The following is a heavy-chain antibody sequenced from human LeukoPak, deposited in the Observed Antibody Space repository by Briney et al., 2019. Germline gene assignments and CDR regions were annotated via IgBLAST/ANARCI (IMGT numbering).Heavy chain of an antibody. D-gene: IGHD6-6*01. CDR3: ARERVRPGSFDY. CDR1: GYTFTSYG. J-gene: IGHJ4*02. Sequence: ASVKVSCKASGYTFTSYGISWVRQAPGQGLEWMGWISAYNGNTNYAQKLQGRVTMTADTSTSTAYMELRSLRSDDTAVYYCARERVRPGSFDYWGQGTLVTVSS. CDR2: ISAYNGNT. V-gene: IGHV1-18*01.